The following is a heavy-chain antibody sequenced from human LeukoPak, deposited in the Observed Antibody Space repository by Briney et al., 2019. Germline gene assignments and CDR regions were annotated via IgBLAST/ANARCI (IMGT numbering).Heavy chain of an antibody. J-gene: IGHJ6*03. D-gene: IGHD3-10*01. V-gene: IGHV1-18*01. CDR1: GYTFTSYG. CDR3: ARELMVRGVIDYYYYMDV. Sequence: ASVKVSCKASGYTFTSYGISWVRQAPGQGLEWMGWISAYNGNTNYAQKLQGRVTMTTDTSTSTAYMELRSLRSDDTAVYYCARELMVRGVIDYYYYMDVWGKGTTVTISS. CDR2: ISAYNGNT.